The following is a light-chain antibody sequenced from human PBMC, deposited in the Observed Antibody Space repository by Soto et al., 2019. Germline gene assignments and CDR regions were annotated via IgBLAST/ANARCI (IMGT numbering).Light chain of an antibody. CDR3: QQHGSSPWM. V-gene: IGKV3-20*01. CDR1: QSVSSTY. J-gene: IGKJ1*01. CDR2: GAS. Sequence: EVGLTQSPGTLSLSPGERATLSCRASQSVSSTYVAWYQHIPGQTPRLLIYGASNRATGNPDWFSGSGSGTDFTLTISRLEPEDFAVYYCQQHGSSPWMFGQGTRVEIK.